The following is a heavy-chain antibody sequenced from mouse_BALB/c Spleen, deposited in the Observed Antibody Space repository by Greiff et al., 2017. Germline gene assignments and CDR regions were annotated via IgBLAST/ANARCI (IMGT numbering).Heavy chain of an antibody. J-gene: IGHJ4*01. CDR3: ARDYGAAGYAMDY. CDR1: GYTFTSYT. D-gene: IGHD1-1*02. V-gene: IGHV1-4*02. Sequence: VQLQESAAELARPGASVKMSCKASGYTFTSYTMHWVKQRPGQGLEWIGYINPSSGYTEYNQKFKDKTTLTADKSTSTAYMQLSSLTSEDSAVYCCARDYGAAGYAMDYWGQGTSVTVSS. CDR2: INPSSGYT.